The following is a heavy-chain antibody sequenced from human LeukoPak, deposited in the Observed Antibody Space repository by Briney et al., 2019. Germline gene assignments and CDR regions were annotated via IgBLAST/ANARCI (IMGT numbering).Heavy chain of an antibody. D-gene: IGHD5/OR15-5a*01. CDR2: ISGDGSRT. Sequence: GGSLRLSCAASGFTFDDFAMHWVRHAPGKGLEWVSLISGDGSRTYYADSMKGRFTISRDNSKNSLYLQMNSLRTEDTAFYYCVRGGAGLGSSVFGGYYYYMDVWGKGTTVTVSS. CDR3: VRGGAGLGSSVFGGYYYYMDV. V-gene: IGHV3-43*02. CDR1: GFTFDDFA. J-gene: IGHJ6*03.